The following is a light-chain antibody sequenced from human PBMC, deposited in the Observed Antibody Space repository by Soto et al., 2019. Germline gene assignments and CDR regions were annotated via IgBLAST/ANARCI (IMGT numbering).Light chain of an antibody. CDR3: QQVKSYPRT. J-gene: IGKJ4*01. V-gene: IGKV1-9*01. CDR1: KGIAGS. Sequence: DIQLTQSPSFLSASVGARVTITCRASKGIAGSLAWYQQKPGKPPKLLIYAESTLQSGVPSRFSGSGSGTRGTLTISSLQPEDFATYYCQQVKSYPRTFGGGTRVEIK. CDR2: AES.